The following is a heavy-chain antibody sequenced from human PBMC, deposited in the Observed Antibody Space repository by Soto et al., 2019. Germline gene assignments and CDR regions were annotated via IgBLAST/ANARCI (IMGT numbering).Heavy chain of an antibody. CDR1: GFTFSDYY. CDR2: ISSSGSTI. D-gene: IGHD2-15*01. V-gene: IGHV3-11*01. Sequence: PGGSLRLSCAASGFTFSDYYMSWSRQAPGKGLKWVSYISSSGSTIYYADSVKGRFTISRDNAKNSLYLQMNSLRAEDTAVYYCARSIVVGDYMDFWGRGTTVTVSS. J-gene: IGHJ6*03. CDR3: ARSIVVGDYMDF.